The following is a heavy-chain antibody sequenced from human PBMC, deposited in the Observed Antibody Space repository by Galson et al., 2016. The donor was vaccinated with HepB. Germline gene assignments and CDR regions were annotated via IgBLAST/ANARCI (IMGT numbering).Heavy chain of an antibody. CDR1: GFSFSRYD. CDR2: ISFDGSNK. V-gene: IGHV3-30*09. J-gene: IGHJ4*02. CDR3: VRERGSYHKVDY. D-gene: IGHD1-26*01. Sequence: SLRLSCAASGFSFSRYDMHWVRQAPGKGLEWVGVISFDGSNKYYRDSVKGRFAISRDNSRNTLYLQMNSLRAEDTAVYYCVRERGSYHKVDYWGQGTLVTVSP.